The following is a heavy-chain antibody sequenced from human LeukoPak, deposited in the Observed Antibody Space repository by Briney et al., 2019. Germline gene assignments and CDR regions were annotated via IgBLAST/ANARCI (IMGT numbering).Heavy chain of an antibody. V-gene: IGHV4-34*01. J-gene: IGHJ3*02. CDR2: INHSGRT. Sequence: SETLSLTCAVYGGSFSDYYWSWIRQPPGKGLEWIGEINHSGRTNYNPSLKSRVTISVDTSKNQFSLKLSSVTAADTAVYYCARAPYYYDSSGYVDAFDIWGQGTMVTVSS. CDR1: GGSFSDYY. CDR3: ARAPYYYDSSGYVDAFDI. D-gene: IGHD3-22*01.